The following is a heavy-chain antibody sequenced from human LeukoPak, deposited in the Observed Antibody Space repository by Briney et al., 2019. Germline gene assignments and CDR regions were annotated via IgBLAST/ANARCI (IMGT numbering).Heavy chain of an antibody. Sequence: SVKVSCKASGGTFSSYAISWVRQAPGQGLEWMGGIIPIFGTANYAQKFQGRVTITTDESTSTAYMELSSLRSEDTAVYYCASPGVIAVADSFDYWGQGTLVTVSS. J-gene: IGHJ4*02. CDR2: IIPIFGTA. D-gene: IGHD6-19*01. CDR1: GGTFSSYA. V-gene: IGHV1-69*05. CDR3: ASPGVIAVADSFDY.